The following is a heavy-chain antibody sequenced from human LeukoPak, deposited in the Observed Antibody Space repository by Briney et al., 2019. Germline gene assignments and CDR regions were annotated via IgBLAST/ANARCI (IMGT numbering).Heavy chain of an antibody. CDR1: GGSFSGYY. V-gene: IGHV4-34*01. J-gene: IGHJ4*02. CDR3: ARAMITFGGVIPFDY. Sequence: SETLSLTCAVYGGSFSGYYWSWIRQPPGKGLEWIGEINHSGSTNYNPSLKSRVTISVDTSKNQFSLKLSSVTAADTAVYYCARAMITFGGVIPFDYWGQGTLVTVSS. CDR2: INHSGST. D-gene: IGHD3-16*02.